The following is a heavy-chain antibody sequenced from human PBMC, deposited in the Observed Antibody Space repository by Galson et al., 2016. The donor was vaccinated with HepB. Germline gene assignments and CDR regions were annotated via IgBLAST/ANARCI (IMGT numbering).Heavy chain of an antibody. CDR3: ARDYGDYGGPSLDS. V-gene: IGHV1-69*13. D-gene: IGHD4-17*01. J-gene: IGHJ4*02. CDR2: IIPIFGTS. Sequence: SVKVSCKASGGTFSSYAISWVRQAPGQGLEWMGGIIPIFGTSNYAQKFQGRVTITADESTSTAYMELSSLRSEDTAVYYCARDYGDYGGPSLDSWGLGTLVTVSS. CDR1: GGTFSSYA.